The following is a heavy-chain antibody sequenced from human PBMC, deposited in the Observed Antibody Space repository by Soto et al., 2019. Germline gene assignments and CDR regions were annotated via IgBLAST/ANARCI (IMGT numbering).Heavy chain of an antibody. CDR3: ARRYSGYDFYPLWYYYGMDV. CDR2: MNPNSGNT. V-gene: IGHV1-8*01. J-gene: IGHJ6*02. D-gene: IGHD5-12*01. Sequence: ASVKVSCKASGYTFTSYDISWVRQATGQGLEWMGWMNPNSGNTGYAQKFQGRVTMTRNTSISTAYMELSSLRSEDTAVYYCARRYSGYDFYPLWYYYGMDVWGQGTTVTVSS. CDR1: GYTFTSYD.